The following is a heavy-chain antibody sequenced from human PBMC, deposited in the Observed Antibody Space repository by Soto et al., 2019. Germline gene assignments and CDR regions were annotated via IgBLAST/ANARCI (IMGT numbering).Heavy chain of an antibody. J-gene: IGHJ3*02. CDR1: GFTFSSYA. V-gene: IGHV3-23*01. D-gene: IGHD2-2*01. CDR2: ISGSGGST. CDR3: AKDHGTSPRPPVGAFDI. Sequence: GGSLRLSCAASGFTFSSYAMSWARQAPGKGLEWVSAISGSGGSTYYADSVKGRFTISRDNSKNTLYLQMNSLRAEDTAVYYCAKDHGTSPRPPVGAFDIWGQGTMVTVSS.